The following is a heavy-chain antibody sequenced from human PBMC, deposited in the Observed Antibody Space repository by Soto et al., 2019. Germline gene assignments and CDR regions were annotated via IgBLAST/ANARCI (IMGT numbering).Heavy chain of an antibody. CDR2: IWYDGSNK. CDR1: GFTFSSYG. CDR3: ARDTYYYDSSGYYDGPNDAFDI. D-gene: IGHD3-22*01. V-gene: IGHV3-33*01. J-gene: IGHJ3*02. Sequence: QPGGSLRLSCAASGFTFSSYGMHWVRQAPGKGLEWVAVIWYDGSNKYYADSVKGRFTISRDNSKNTLYLQMNSLRAEDTAVYYCARDTYYYDSSGYYDGPNDAFDIWGQGTIVTVSS.